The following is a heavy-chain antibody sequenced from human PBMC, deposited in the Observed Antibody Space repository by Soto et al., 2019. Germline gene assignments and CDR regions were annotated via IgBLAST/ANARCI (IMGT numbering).Heavy chain of an antibody. CDR2: ISAYNGNT. D-gene: IGHD1-26*01. V-gene: IGHV1-18*01. CDR3: ALHCPPTSYSVFDY. Sequence: GASVKVSCKASGYTFTSYGISWVRQAPGQGLEWMGWISAYNGNTNYAQKLQGRVTMTTDTSTSTAYMELRSLRSDDTAVYYCALHCPPTSYSVFDYWGQGTLVTVSS. CDR1: GYTFTSYG. J-gene: IGHJ4*02.